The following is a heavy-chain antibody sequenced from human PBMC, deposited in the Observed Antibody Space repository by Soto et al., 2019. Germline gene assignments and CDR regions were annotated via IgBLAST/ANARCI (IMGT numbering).Heavy chain of an antibody. CDR2: IYYSGST. CDR3: ATRVSGSFYGMDV. CDR1: GGSISTYY. V-gene: IGHV4-59*01. J-gene: IGHJ6*02. Sequence: ETRSLTCTVSGGSISTYYWSWIRQPPGKGLEWIGYIYYSGSTNYNPSLKSRVTMSVDTSKNQFSLKLSSVTAADTAVYYCATRVSGSFYGMDVWGQGTTVTV. D-gene: IGHD1-26*01.